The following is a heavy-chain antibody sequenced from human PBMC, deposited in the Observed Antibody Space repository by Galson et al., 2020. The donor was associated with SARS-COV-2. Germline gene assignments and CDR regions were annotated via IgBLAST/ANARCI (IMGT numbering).Heavy chain of an antibody. CDR2: ISYDGSNK. V-gene: IGHV3-30*18. CDR3: AKDKLYYDILTGYIWGFHTPREYYYYGMDV. J-gene: IGHJ6*02. Sequence: GGSLRLSCAASGFTFSSYGMHWVRQAPGKGLEWVAVISYDGSNKYYADSVKGRFTISRDNSKNTLYLQMNSLRAEDTAVYYCAKDKLYYDILTGYIWGFHTPREYYYYGMDVWGQGTTVTVSS. CDR1: GFTFSSYG. D-gene: IGHD3-9*01.